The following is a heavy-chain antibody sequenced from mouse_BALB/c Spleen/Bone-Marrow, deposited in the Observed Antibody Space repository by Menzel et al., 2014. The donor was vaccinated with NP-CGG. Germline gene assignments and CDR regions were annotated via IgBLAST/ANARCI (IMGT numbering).Heavy chain of an antibody. J-gene: IGHJ4*01. CDR1: GYTFTSYY. D-gene: IGHD2-12*01. V-gene: IGHV1S81*02. CDR2: INPSNGGT. CDR3: TRSRRATDH. Sequence: VQLQESGAELVKPGASVKLSCKASGYTFTSYYMCWVKQRPGQALEWIGEINPSNGGTNFNEKFKSKATLTVDKSSSTAYMSLSSLTSEDSAVYYCTRSRRATDHWGQGTSVTVSS.